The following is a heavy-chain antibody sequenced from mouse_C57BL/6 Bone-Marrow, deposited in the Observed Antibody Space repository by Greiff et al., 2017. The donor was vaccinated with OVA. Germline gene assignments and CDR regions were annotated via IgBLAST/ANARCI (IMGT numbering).Heavy chain of an antibody. D-gene: IGHD2-2*01. CDR1: GFSLTSYG. J-gene: IGHJ4*01. CDR3: AKLKAWWLRRGDYYYAMDY. Sequence: QVQLQQSGPGLVAPSQSLSITCTVSGFSLTSYGVSWVRQPPGKGLEWLGVIWGDGSTNYHSALISRLSISKDNSKSQVFLKLNSLQTDDTATYYCAKLKAWWLRRGDYYYAMDYWGQGTSVTVSS. V-gene: IGHV2-3*01. CDR2: IWGDGST.